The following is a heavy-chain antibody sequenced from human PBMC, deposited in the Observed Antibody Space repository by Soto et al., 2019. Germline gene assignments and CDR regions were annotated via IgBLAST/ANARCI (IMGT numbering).Heavy chain of an antibody. V-gene: IGHV3-30*18. CDR1: GFTFSSYG. CDR2: ISYDGSNK. CDR3: AKEVSAAGTVYYYYGMDV. Sequence: VGSLRLSCAASGFTFSSYGMHWVRQAPGKGLEWVAVISYDGSNKYYADSVKGRFTISRDNSKNTLYLQMNSLRTEDTAVYYCAKEVSAAGTVYYYYGMDVWGQGTTVTVSS. J-gene: IGHJ6*02. D-gene: IGHD6-13*01.